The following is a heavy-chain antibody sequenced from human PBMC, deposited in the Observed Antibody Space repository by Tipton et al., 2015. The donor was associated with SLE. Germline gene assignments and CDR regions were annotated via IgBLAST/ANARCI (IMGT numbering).Heavy chain of an antibody. J-gene: IGHJ5*02. CDR2: IYTSGST. V-gene: IGHV4-4*07. D-gene: IGHD3-10*01. CDR1: GGSISSYY. Sequence: LSLTCTVSGGSISSYYWSWIRQPAGKGLEWIGRIYTSGSTNYNPSLKSRVTMSVDTSKNQFSLKLSSVTAADTAVYYCARELMDYGSGSYYNFDPWGQGTLVTVSS. CDR3: ARELMDYGSGSYYNFDP.